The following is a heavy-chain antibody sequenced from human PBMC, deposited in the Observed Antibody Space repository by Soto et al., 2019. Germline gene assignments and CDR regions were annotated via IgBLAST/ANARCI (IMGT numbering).Heavy chain of an antibody. J-gene: IGHJ4*02. CDR2: INPSGGST. V-gene: IGHV1-46*01. Sequence: QVQLVQSGAEVKKPGASVKVSCKASGYTFTSYYMHWVRQAPGQGLEWMGIINPSGGSTSYAQKFQGRVTITRDTSTSTVYMELSSMRSEDTAVYFCASGITGNYFDYCGQGTLVTVSS. D-gene: IGHD1-20*01. CDR1: GYTFTSYY. CDR3: ASGITGNYFDY.